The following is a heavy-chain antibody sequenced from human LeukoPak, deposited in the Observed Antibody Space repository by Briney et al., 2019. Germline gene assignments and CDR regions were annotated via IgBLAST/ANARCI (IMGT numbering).Heavy chain of an antibody. CDR1: GFIFSDYY. J-gene: IGHJ4*02. V-gene: IGHV3-11*04. Sequence: PGGSLRLSCAASGFIFSDYYMSWIRQAPGKGLEWVSYISSSGSTMYYTDSVKGRFTISRDNAKDSLYLQMNSLRAEDTAVYYCARAWYYYGSGSYLFGYWGQGTLVTVSS. CDR3: ARAWYYYGSGSYLFGY. CDR2: ISSSGSTM. D-gene: IGHD3-10*01.